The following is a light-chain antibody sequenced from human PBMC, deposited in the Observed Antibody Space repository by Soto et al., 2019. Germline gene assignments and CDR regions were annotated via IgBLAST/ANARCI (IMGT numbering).Light chain of an antibody. Sequence: DIQMTQSPSSLSASVGDRVTITCRASQAISNYLAWYQQKPAKAPKLLIYAASSLQGGVPSKFSGSGSGTDFTLTISTLQPEDFATYYCQQYSSYPPTFGGGTKVEIK. CDR2: AAS. J-gene: IGKJ4*01. V-gene: IGKV1-16*02. CDR1: QAISNY. CDR3: QQYSSYPPT.